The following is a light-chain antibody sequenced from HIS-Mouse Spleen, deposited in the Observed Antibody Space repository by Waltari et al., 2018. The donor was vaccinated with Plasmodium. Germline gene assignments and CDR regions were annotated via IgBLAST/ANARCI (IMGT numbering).Light chain of an antibody. CDR3: MIWHSSAWV. Sequence: QAVLTQPSSLSASPGASASLTCTFRSAINVVTYRIYWYQQKPGSPPQYLLRYKSDSDKQQGSGVPSRFSGSKDASANAGILLISGLQSEDEADYYCMIWHSSAWVFGGGTKLTVL. CDR1: SAINVVTYR. CDR2: YKSDSDK. V-gene: IGLV5-45*02. J-gene: IGLJ3*02.